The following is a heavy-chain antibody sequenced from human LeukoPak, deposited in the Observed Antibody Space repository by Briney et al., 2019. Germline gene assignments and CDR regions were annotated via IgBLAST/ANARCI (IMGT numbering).Heavy chain of an antibody. CDR1: GFTFSSYS. V-gene: IGHV3-21*01. Sequence: GGSLRLSCAASGFTFSSYSMNWVRQAPGKGLEWVSSISSSSSYIYYADSVKGRFTISRDNAKNSLYLQMNSLRAEDTAVYYCAKIRSGSYYNWFDPWGQGTLVTVSS. CDR2: ISSSSSYI. D-gene: IGHD3-10*01. J-gene: IGHJ5*02. CDR3: AKIRSGSYYNWFDP.